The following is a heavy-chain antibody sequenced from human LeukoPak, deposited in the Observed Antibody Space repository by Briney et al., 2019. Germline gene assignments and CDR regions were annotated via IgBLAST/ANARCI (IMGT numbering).Heavy chain of an antibody. J-gene: IGHJ4*02. Sequence: PGGSLRLSCAASGFTVSNNYMSWVRQAPGRLEWLSVTYSGETQYADSVKGRFTISRDNSKNTLYLQMNSLRAEDTAVYYCASCSSGYYYELDYWGQGTLVTVSS. CDR1: GFTVSNNY. V-gene: IGHV3-66*01. D-gene: IGHD3-22*01. CDR2: TYSGET. CDR3: ASCSSGYYYELDY.